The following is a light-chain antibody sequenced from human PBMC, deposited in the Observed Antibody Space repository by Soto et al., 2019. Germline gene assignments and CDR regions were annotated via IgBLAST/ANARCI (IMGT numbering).Light chain of an antibody. V-gene: IGLV2-14*01. J-gene: IGLJ1*01. CDR2: DVS. Sequence: QSALTQPASVSGSPGQSIAISCTGTSSDVGGYNYVSWYQQHPGKAPKLMIYDVSNRPSGVSNRFSGSKSGNTASLTISGLQAEDEADYYCSRYPSRSTLFSVFGTGTKVTVL. CDR3: SRYPSRSTLFSV. CDR1: SSDVGGYNY.